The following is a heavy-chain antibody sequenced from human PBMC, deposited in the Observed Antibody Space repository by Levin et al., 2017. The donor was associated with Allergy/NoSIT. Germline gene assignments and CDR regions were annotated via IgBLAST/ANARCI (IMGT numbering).Heavy chain of an antibody. Sequence: GESLKISCKASGYTFTSYAMNWVRQAPGQGLEWVGWINTNTGNPTYAQGFTGRFVFSLDTSVSTAYLQICSLKAEDTAVYYCARGVRRNCSGGSCVNWFDPWGQGTLVTVSS. V-gene: IGHV7-4-1*01. CDR2: INTNTGNP. CDR3: ARGVRRNCSGGSCVNWFDP. CDR1: GYTFTSYA. J-gene: IGHJ5*02. D-gene: IGHD2-15*01.